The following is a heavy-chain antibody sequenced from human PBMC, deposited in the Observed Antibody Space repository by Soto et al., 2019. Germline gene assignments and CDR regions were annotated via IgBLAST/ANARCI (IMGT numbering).Heavy chain of an antibody. CDR3: ATDGEGRMPTNPYCYNGMDV. Sequence: SETLSLTCTVSGGSLGGYYWSWIRQPPGKGLEWIGYVFYTGRANYNASLKSRVSISLDTSNYQFSLKLSSVNAADTAVYYCATDGEGRMPTNPYCYNGMDVWGPGTTVTVSS. V-gene: IGHV4-59*01. CDR2: VFYTGRA. J-gene: IGHJ6*02. D-gene: IGHD2-21*01. CDR1: GGSLGGYY.